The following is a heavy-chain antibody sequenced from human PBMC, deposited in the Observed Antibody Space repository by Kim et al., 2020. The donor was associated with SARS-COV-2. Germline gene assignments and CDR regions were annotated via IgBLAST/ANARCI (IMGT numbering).Heavy chain of an antibody. CDR3: ARGRRLGSGSSDLDDY. CDR1: GYTFTDYY. D-gene: IGHD6-6*01. J-gene: IGHJ4*02. V-gene: IGHV1-2*02. Sequence: SVKVSCKASGYTFTDYYMHWVRQAPGQGLEWMGWINPNSGDTNYAQKFQARVTMTRDTSISTAYMELSRLTSDDTAVYYCARGRRLGSGSSDLDDYWGQGTLVTVSS. CDR2: INPNSGDT.